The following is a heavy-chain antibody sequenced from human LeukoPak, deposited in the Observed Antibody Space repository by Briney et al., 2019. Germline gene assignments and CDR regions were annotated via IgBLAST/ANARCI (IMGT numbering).Heavy chain of an antibody. J-gene: IGHJ4*02. CDR2: INPNSGGA. V-gene: IGHV1-2*02. CDR3: ARPGSGYSYTIDY. Sequence: GASVKVSCKASGYTFTGYYMHWVRQAPGQGLEWMGWINPNSGGANYAQKFQGRVTMTRATSISTAYMELSRLRSDDTAVYYCARPGSGYSYTIDYWGQGTLVTVSS. CDR1: GYTFTGYY. D-gene: IGHD5-18*01.